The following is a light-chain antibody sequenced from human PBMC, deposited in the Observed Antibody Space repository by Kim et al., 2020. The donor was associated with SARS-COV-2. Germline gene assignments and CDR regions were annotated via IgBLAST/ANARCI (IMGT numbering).Light chain of an antibody. V-gene: IGKV2D-29*01. CDR3: MQGLQRLYS. CDR2: EVS. CDR1: QSLLHSDGKIS. J-gene: IGKJ2*03. Sequence: QPASNSCKSSQSLLHSDGKISLYWYLQKPGQPPQLLIYEVSKRFSGVPERFSGGGSGTDFTLKISRVEAEDGGLYYCMQGLQRLYSFGQGTKLEI.